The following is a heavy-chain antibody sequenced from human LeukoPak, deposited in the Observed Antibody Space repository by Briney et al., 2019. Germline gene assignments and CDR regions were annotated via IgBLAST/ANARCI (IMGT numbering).Heavy chain of an antibody. J-gene: IGHJ6*03. Sequence: SETLSLTCVVYGESLTGYYWSWIRQPPGKRLEWIGEINHGGSTNYNPSLKRRVAISVDTSKNQFSLKLSSVTAADTAVYYCASTALGILYYYYYMDVWGKGITVTISS. CDR3: ASTALGILYYYYYMDV. CDR1: GESLTGYY. D-gene: IGHD5-18*01. V-gene: IGHV4-34*01. CDR2: INHGGST.